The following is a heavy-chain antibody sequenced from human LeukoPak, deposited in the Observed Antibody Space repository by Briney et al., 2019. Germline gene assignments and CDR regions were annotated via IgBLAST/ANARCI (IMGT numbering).Heavy chain of an antibody. CDR3: ARGHLWLQN. CDR2: INQGGSEK. D-gene: IGHD3-3*02. CDR1: GLTFSNFW. J-gene: IGHJ4*02. V-gene: IGHV3-7*03. Sequence: GGSLRLSCVASGLTFSNFWMTWARQAPGEGLEWVASINQGGSEKYYVDSVKGRFIISRDNAKSSLYLQMDSLRAEETAVYHCARGHLWLQNWGQGTLVTVSS.